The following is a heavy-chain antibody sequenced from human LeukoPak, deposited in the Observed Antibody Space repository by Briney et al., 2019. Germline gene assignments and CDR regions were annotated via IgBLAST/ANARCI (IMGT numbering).Heavy chain of an antibody. CDR2: IYYSGST. D-gene: IGHD4-17*01. V-gene: IGHV4-59*01. CDR3: ARRTTSHYYYYGMDV. Sequence: SETLSLTCTVSGGSISSYYWSWIRQPPGKGLEWIGYIYYSGSTNYNPSLKSRVTISVDTSKNQFSLKLSSVTAADTAVYYCARRTTSHYYYYGMDVWGQGTTVTVSS. CDR1: GGSISSYY. J-gene: IGHJ6*02.